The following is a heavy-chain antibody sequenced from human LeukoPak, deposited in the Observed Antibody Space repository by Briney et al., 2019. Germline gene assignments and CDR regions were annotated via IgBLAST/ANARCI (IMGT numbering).Heavy chain of an antibody. CDR1: GFTFSSYS. D-gene: IGHD6-13*01. CDR3: ARTLLYSSSPSSFDY. CDR2: IFYSGST. Sequence: GSLRLSCAASGFTFSSYSMNWVRQAPGKGLEWIGNIFYSGSTYYNPSLKSRVTISVDTSKNQFSLKLSSVTAADTAVYYCARTLLYSSSPSSFDYWGQGTLVTVSS. V-gene: IGHV4-59*08. J-gene: IGHJ4*02.